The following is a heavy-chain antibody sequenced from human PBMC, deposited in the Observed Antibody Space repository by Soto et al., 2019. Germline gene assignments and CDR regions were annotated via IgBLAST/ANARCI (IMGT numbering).Heavy chain of an antibody. CDR3: ARETRDDYGDYGLDY. Sequence: ASVKVSCKASGYTFTSYYMHWVRQAPGQGLEWMGIINPSGGSTSYAQKFQGRVTMTRDTSTSTVYMELSSLRSEDTAVYYCARETRDDYGDYGLDYWGQGTLVPVSS. J-gene: IGHJ4*02. CDR1: GYTFTSYY. D-gene: IGHD4-17*01. V-gene: IGHV1-46*03. CDR2: INPSGGST.